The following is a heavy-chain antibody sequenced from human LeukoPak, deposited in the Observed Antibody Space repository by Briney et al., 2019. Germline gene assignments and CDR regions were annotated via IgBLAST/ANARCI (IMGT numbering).Heavy chain of an antibody. J-gene: IGHJ4*02. CDR1: GYSISSGYY. CDR3: AGSLPDSNYSEY. V-gene: IGHV4-38-2*02. Sequence: SETLSLTCTVSGYSISSGYYWGWIRQPPGKGLEWIGSIYHSGSTYYNPSLKSRVTISVDTSKNQFSLKLSSVTAADTAVYYCAGSLPDSNYSEYWGQGTLVTVSS. D-gene: IGHD4-11*01. CDR2: IYHSGST.